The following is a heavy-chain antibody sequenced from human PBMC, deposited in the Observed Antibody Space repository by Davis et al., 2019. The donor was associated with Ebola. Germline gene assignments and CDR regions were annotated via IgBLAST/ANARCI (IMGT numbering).Heavy chain of an antibody. Sequence: GESLKISCAASGFTFSSYAMSWVRQAPGKGLEWVSAISGSSGSTYYADSVKGRFTISRDNSKNTVDLQMNSLRAEDTAVYYCARGRGYCSSTSCFIMDVWGQGTTVTVSS. CDR1: GFTFSSYA. D-gene: IGHD2-2*01. J-gene: IGHJ6*02. V-gene: IGHV3-23*01. CDR3: ARGRGYCSSTSCFIMDV. CDR2: ISGSSGST.